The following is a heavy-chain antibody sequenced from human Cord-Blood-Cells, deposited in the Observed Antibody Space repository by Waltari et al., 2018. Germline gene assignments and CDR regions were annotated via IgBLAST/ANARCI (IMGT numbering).Heavy chain of an antibody. Sequence: QLQRQESGPGLVKPPETLSLTCTVSGGSISSSSYYWGWIRQPPGKGLEWIGSIYYSGSTYYNPSLKSRVTISVDTSKNQFSLKLSSVTAANTAVYYCASNPGIIAPWGQGTLVTVSS. D-gene: IGHD6-13*01. V-gene: IGHV4-39*01. CDR3: ASNPGIIAP. CDR1: GGSISSSSYY. J-gene: IGHJ5*02. CDR2: IYYSGST.